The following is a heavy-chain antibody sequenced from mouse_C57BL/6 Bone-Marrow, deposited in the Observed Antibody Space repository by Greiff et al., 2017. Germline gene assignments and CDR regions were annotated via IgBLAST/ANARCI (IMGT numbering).Heavy chain of an antibody. CDR3: ERDGYYDDMDY. CDR2: INPYNGGT. V-gene: IGHV1-19*01. CDR1: GYTFTDYY. D-gene: IGHD2-3*01. Sequence: EVQLQQSGPVLVKPGASVKMSCTASGYTFTDYYMNWVKQSNGQSLEWIGVINPYNGGTSYNQKFKGKATLTVDKSSSTAYMELNSLTSEDSAVYYCERDGYYDDMDYWGQGTSVTVSS. J-gene: IGHJ4*01.